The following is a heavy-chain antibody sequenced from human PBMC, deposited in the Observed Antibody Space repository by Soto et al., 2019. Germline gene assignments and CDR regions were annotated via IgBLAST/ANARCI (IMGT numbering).Heavy chain of an antibody. CDR2: ISYDGSNK. V-gene: IGHV3-30-3*01. Sequence: GGSLRLSCAASGFTFSSYAMHWVRQAPGKGLEWMAVISYDGSNKYYADSVKGRFTISRDNSKNTLYLQMNSLRAEDTAVYYCARPAYYYDSSGYNNWFDPWGQGTLVTVSS. CDR3: ARPAYYYDSSGYNNWFDP. CDR1: GFTFSSYA. J-gene: IGHJ5*02. D-gene: IGHD3-22*01.